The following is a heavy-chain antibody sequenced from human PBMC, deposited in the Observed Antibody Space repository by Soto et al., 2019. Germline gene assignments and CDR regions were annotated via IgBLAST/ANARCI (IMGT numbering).Heavy chain of an antibody. V-gene: IGHV3-11*01. CDR2: ISSSGSTI. Sequence: QVQLVESGGGLVKPGGSLRLSCAASGFTFSDYYMSWIRQAPGKGLEWVSYISSSGSTIYYADSVKGRFTISRDNAKNPLYLQTNSLRAEDTAVYYCARVAYGDLLEVGEGEFDIWGQGPMVTVSS. CDR3: ARVAYGDLLEVGEGEFDI. D-gene: IGHD4-17*01. J-gene: IGHJ3*02. CDR1: GFTFSDYY.